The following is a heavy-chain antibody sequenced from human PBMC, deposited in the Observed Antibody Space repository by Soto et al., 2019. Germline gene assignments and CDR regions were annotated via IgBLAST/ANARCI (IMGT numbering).Heavy chain of an antibody. V-gene: IGHV3-30*12. CDR1: GFTFSSYG. D-gene: IGHD6-19*01. J-gene: IGHJ6*03. CDR3: ARVTTAVAGIYYYYYMDV. CDR2: ISYDGSNK. Sequence: GGSLRLSCAASGFTFSSYGMHWVLQAPCKGLEWVAVISYDGSNKYYADSVKGRFTISRENAKNSLYLQMNSLRAGDTAVYYCARVTTAVAGIYYYYYMDVWGKGTTVTVSS.